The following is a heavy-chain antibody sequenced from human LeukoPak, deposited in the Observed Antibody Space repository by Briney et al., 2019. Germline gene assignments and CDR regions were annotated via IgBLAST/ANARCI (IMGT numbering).Heavy chain of an antibody. CDR1: GFTFSDAY. D-gene: IGHD3-10*01. Sequence: GSLRLSCVASGFTFSDAYMSWVRQAPGKGLEWVGRIKSKTDGGTADYAAPVKGRFTISRDDSKNTLYLQMNSLKTEDTAVYYCTTELWFGESHDYWGQGTLVTVSA. J-gene: IGHJ4*02. CDR2: IKSKTDGGTA. V-gene: IGHV3-15*01. CDR3: TTELWFGESHDY.